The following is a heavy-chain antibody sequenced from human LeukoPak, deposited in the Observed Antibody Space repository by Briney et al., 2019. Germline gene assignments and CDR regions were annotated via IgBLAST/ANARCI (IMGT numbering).Heavy chain of an antibody. V-gene: IGHV3-30*02. Sequence: GGSLRLSCAASGFTFSSYSMHWVRQAPGKGLEWVAFIRYDGSNKYYADSVKGRFTISRDNSKNTLYLQMNSLRAEDTAVYYGTTGTTTSNWFDPWGQGTLVTVSS. CDR3: TTGTTTSNWFDP. J-gene: IGHJ5*02. CDR1: GFTFSSYS. D-gene: IGHD1-1*01. CDR2: IRYDGSNK.